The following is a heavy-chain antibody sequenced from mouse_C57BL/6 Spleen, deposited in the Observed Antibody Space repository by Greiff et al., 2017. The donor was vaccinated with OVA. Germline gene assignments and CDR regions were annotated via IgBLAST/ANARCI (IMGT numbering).Heavy chain of an antibody. CDR3: ARHYGSSSAWFAY. Sequence: VQLQQSGPELVKPGASVKMSCKASGYTFTDYNMHWVKQSHGKSLEWIGYINPNNGGTSYNQKFKGKATLTVNKSSSTAYMELRSLTSEDSAVYYCARHYGSSSAWFAYWGQGTLVTVSA. CDR1: GYTFTDYN. J-gene: IGHJ3*01. D-gene: IGHD1-1*01. V-gene: IGHV1-22*01. CDR2: INPNNGGT.